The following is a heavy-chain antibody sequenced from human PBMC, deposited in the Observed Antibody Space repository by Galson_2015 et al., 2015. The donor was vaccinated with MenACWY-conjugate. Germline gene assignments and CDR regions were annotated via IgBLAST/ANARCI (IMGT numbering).Heavy chain of an antibody. J-gene: IGHJ5*02. Sequence: MGIISPGDSDPRYSPSFQGQVTLSADKSISTAYLQWSSLKASDTAMYYCARRSGNNWFDPWGQGTLVTVSS. CDR3: ARRSGNNWFDP. CDR2: ISPGDSDP. V-gene: IGHV5-51*01.